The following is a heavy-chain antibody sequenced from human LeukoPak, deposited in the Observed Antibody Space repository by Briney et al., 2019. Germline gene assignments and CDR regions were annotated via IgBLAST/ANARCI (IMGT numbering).Heavy chain of an antibody. CDR2: IIPIFGTA. J-gene: IGHJ5*02. CDR1: GGTFSSYA. CDR3: ARDPGQPTYYYDSSGYYPRGFDP. D-gene: IGHD3-22*01. Sequence: ASVKVSCKASGGTFSSYAISWVRQAPGQGLEWMGGIIPIFGTANYAQKFQGRVTITTDESTSTAYMELSSLRSEDTAVYYCARDPGQPTYYYDSSGYYPRGFDPWGQGTLVTVSS. V-gene: IGHV1-69*05.